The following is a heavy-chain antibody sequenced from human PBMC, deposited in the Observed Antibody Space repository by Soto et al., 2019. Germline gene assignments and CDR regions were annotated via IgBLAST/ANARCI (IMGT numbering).Heavy chain of an antibody. J-gene: IGHJ6*02. CDR3: AREIIRRQWMVYYYSGMDV. CDR1: GYTFTSYD. CDR2: MNPNSGNT. V-gene: IGHV1-8*01. Sequence: SVKVSCKASGYTFTSYDINWVRQATGQGLEWMGWMNPNSGNTGYAQKFQGRVTMTRNTSISTAYMELSSLRSEDTAEYYCAREIIRRQWMVYYYSGMDVWGQGTTVTVSS. D-gene: IGHD6-19*01.